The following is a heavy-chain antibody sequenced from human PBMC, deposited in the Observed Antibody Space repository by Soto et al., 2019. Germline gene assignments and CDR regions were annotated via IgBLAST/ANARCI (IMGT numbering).Heavy chain of an antibody. CDR1: GYTFSDYG. V-gene: IGHV1-18*01. Sequence: QVQLVQSGPEMKKPGASVKVSCKASGYTFSDYGITWARQAPGQGLEWMGWIGVYNGNTNYAQKLQGRVTMTTDPTTNTAYMELRGRGSDDTAVYYCARAKGSGDCVDYWGQGTLVSVS. CDR2: IGVYNGNT. J-gene: IGHJ4*02. D-gene: IGHD2-21*02. CDR3: ARAKGSGDCVDY.